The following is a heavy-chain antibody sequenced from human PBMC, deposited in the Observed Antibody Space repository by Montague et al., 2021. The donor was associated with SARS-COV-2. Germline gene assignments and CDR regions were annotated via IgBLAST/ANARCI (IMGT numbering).Heavy chain of an antibody. CDR2: ISSSGSSA. J-gene: IGHJ4*02. V-gene: IGHV3-23*01. CDR3: AKGDVDTAMAFEY. D-gene: IGHD5-18*01. CDR1: GFTFSSYA. Sequence: SLRLSCAASGFTFSSYAMSWVRQAPGRGLEWVSAISSSGSSAYYADSVKGRFTISRDNSKNTLYLQMNSLRAEDTAVYYCAKGDVDTAMAFEYWGQGTLVTVSS.